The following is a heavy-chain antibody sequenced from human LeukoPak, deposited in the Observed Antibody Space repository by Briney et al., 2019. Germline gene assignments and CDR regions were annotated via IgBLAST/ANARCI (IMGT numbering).Heavy chain of an antibody. CDR2: ISSSTSYI. D-gene: IGHD2-15*01. Sequence: GGSKRLSCAASGFTFSSYSMNCVRQAPGKGLEWVTSISSSTSYIYYADSVRGRFTISRDNAKNSLYLQMNSLRAEDTAVYYCARCGCSGGSCCDYWGQGTLVTVSS. J-gene: IGHJ4*02. CDR1: GFTFSSYS. CDR3: ARCGCSGGSCCDY. V-gene: IGHV3-21*01.